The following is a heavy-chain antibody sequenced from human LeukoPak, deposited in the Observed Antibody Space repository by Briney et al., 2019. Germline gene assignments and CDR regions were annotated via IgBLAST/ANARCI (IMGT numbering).Heavy chain of an antibody. CDR1: GDSISSYY. J-gene: IGHJ6*02. CDR2: IYYSGST. D-gene: IGHD5-18*01. V-gene: IGHV4-59*01. CDR3: ARVSGGGYSYGSLNGMDV. Sequence: SETLSLTCTVSGDSISSYYWSWIRQPPGKGLEWIGYIYYSGSTNYNPSLKSRVTISVDTSKNQFSLKLSSVTAADTAVYYCARVSGGGYSYGSLNGMDVWGQGTTVTVSS.